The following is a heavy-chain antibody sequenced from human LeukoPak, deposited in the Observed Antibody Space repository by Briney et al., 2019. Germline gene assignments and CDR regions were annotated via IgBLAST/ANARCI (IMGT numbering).Heavy chain of an antibody. V-gene: IGHV3-49*04. D-gene: IGHD5-18*01. J-gene: IGHJ4*02. CDR3: TRGAGYTYGSFY. CDR2: IRSKAYGGTI. CDR1: GFTFGDYA. Sequence: GRPLRLSCSGSGFTFGDYALSWVRQAPGKGLEWVGFIRSKAYGGTIAYAASVRGRFTISRDDSKSIAYLQMNSLRTEDTAVYYCTRGAGYTYGSFYWGQGTLVTVSS.